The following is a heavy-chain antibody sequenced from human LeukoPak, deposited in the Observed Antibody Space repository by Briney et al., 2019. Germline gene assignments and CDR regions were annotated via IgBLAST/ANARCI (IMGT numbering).Heavy chain of an antibody. J-gene: IGHJ4*02. D-gene: IGHD6-19*01. CDR1: GFTFSNYG. Sequence: GGSLRLSCAASGFTFSNYGMHWVRQAPGKGLEWVAVIWHDGSNEYYADSVRGRFTISRDNSKNTLYLQMSSLRAEDTAVYYCAKDFKSSGWYALPYFDYWGQGTLVTVSS. CDR2: IWHDGSNE. CDR3: AKDFKSSGWYALPYFDY. V-gene: IGHV3-33*06.